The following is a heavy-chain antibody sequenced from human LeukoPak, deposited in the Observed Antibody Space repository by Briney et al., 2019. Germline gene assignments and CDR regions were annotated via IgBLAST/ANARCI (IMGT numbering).Heavy chain of an antibody. Sequence: SETLSLTCTVSGGSISSSYYYWGWIRQPPGRGLEWIGTMYNSGSTDYNPSLESRVTISVDTSKNQFSLKLSSVTAADTAVYYCAREADRWFDPWGQGTLVTVSS. CDR2: MYNSGST. J-gene: IGHJ5*02. V-gene: IGHV4-39*07. CDR1: GGSISSSYYY. CDR3: AREADRWFDP.